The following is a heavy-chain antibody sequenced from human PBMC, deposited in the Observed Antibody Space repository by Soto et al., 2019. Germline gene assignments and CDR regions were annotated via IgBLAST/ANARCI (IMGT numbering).Heavy chain of an antibody. Sequence: SETLSLTCTVSGASIITNNYFWVWIRQSPRRGLELIGSISYSGRTYDNPSLQSRVTISIDASKNQFSLKLTSVTTADTSIYYCERRRASYYGGNHHPYYFDRWGQGTLVTVSS. CDR2: ISYSGRT. D-gene: IGHD1-26*01. CDR3: ERRRASYYGGNHHPYYFDR. V-gene: IGHV4-39*01. CDR1: GASIITNNYF. J-gene: IGHJ4*02.